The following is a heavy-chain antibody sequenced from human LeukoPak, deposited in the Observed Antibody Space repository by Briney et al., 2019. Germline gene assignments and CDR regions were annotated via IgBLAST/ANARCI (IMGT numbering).Heavy chain of an antibody. CDR1: GGSISSSSYY. Sequence: PSETLSLTCAVSGGSISSSSYYWDWIRQPPGKGLEWIASIYYSGSTNYNPSLKSRVTISVDTSKNQFSLKLSSVTAADTAVYYCARDKPGSRSFYFDYWGQGTLVTVSS. J-gene: IGHJ4*02. V-gene: IGHV4-39*07. D-gene: IGHD3-10*01. CDR3: ARDKPGSRSFYFDY. CDR2: IYYSGST.